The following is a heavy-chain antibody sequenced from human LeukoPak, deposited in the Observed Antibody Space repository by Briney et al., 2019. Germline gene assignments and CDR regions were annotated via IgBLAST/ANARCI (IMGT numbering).Heavy chain of an antibody. J-gene: IGHJ4*02. D-gene: IGHD6-19*01. Sequence: GGSLRLSCEASGFTFSSSWMNWVRQAPGKGLEWVANIDPDGGEKRYVDSVKGRFTISRDNARNSLYLQMNSLRAEDTAVYYCARDRDNVAGTRGYFDYWGQGTLVTVSS. CDR1: GFTFSSSW. CDR3: ARDRDNVAGTRGYFDY. CDR2: IDPDGGEK. V-gene: IGHV3-7*01.